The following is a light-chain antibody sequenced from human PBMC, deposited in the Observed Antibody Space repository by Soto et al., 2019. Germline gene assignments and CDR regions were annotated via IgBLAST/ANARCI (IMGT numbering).Light chain of an antibody. Sequence: DIQMPQSPSSLSSSVGDRVTITCRASQRISTYLNWYQQKPGKAPNLLIYTASTIQTKVPSRFTGNRSATDLTLTVTNMQPEDFATYYCQHSHRNPYTFGQGTKVDSK. CDR2: TAS. J-gene: IGKJ2*01. CDR1: QRISTY. V-gene: IGKV1-39*01. CDR3: QHSHRNPYT.